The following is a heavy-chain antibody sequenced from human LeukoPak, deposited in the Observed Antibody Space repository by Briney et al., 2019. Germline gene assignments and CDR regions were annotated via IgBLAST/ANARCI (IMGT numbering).Heavy chain of an antibody. CDR1: GYTFTGYY. J-gene: IGHJ4*02. D-gene: IGHD5-18*01. V-gene: IGHV7-4-1*02. Sequence: AASVKVSCKASGYTFTGYYMHWVRQAPGQGLEWMGWINTNTGNPTYAQGFTGRFVFSLDTSVSTAYLQISSLKAEDTAVYYCARDQPWIQLWFPSFDYWGQGTLVTVSS. CDR2: INTNTGNP. CDR3: ARDQPWIQLWFPSFDY.